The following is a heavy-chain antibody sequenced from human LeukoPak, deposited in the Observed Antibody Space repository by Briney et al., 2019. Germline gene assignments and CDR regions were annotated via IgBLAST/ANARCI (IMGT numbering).Heavy chain of an antibody. D-gene: IGHD3-10*01. CDR3: ARDSLIQYGSGSYWGFDY. J-gene: IGHJ4*02. Sequence: GGFLRLSCAASGFTFSSYAMHWVRQAPGKGLEWVAVISYDGSNKYYADSVKGRFTISRDNAKNSLYLQMNSLRAEDTAVYYCARDSLIQYGSGSYWGFDYWGQGILVTVSS. V-gene: IGHV3-30*04. CDR1: GFTFSSYA. CDR2: ISYDGSNK.